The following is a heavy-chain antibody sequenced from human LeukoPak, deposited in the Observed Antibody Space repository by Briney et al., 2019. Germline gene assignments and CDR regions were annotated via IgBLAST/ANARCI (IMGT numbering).Heavy chain of an antibody. J-gene: IGHJ4*02. CDR1: GYSISSGYY. Sequence: ETLSLTCTVSGYSISSGYYWGWIRQPPGKGLEWVGRIKSKTEGGTTDYAAPVKGRVTISRDDSKNTLYLQMNSLKTEDTAVYYCTTALYDWNDVNYWGQGTLVTVSS. D-gene: IGHD1-1*01. V-gene: IGHV3-15*01. CDR3: TTALYDWNDVNY. CDR2: IKSKTEGGTT.